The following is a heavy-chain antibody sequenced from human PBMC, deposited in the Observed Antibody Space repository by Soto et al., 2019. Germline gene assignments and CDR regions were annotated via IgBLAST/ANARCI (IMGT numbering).Heavy chain of an antibody. J-gene: IGHJ6*02. D-gene: IGHD1-26*01. CDR2: IIPIFGTA. CDR3: ARDSGSSIEGPSYGMDV. CDR1: GGTFSSYA. Sequence: QVQLVQSGAEVKKPGSSVKVSCKASGGTFSSYAISWVRQAPGQGLEWMGGIIPIFGTANYAQKFQGRVTITADESTSTAYMALSSMRSEDTAVYYCARDSGSSIEGPSYGMDVWGQGPTVTVSS. V-gene: IGHV1-69*01.